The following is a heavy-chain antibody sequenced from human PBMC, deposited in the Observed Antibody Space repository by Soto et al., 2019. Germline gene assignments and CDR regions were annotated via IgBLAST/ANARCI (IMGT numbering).Heavy chain of an antibody. CDR2: IYYSGST. Sequence: QLQLQESGPGLVMPSETLSLTCTVSGGSISITSYYWGWIRQPPGKGLEWIGNIYYSGSTYHNPSIKSRVTVSVDTTKNQFYLKVSSVTAADTAMYYCVRQSEYYYATGRAAPLYGLDVWGQGTTVTVS. CDR3: VRQSEYYYATGRAAPLYGLDV. D-gene: IGHD3-10*01. V-gene: IGHV4-39*01. J-gene: IGHJ6*02. CDR1: GGSISITSYY.